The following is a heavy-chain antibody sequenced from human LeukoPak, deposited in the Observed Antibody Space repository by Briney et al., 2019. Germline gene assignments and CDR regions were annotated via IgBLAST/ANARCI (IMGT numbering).Heavy chain of an antibody. CDR2: IDWDGGIT. D-gene: IGHD1-26*01. J-gene: IGHJ4*02. CDR3: AKDSFVATTSYLDS. V-gene: IGHV3-43*01. Sequence: GGSLRLSCAASGFTFEDFSMHWVRQVPGKGLEWISLIDWDGGITYYADSVKGRFTVPRDNSKSSLYLHLNSLTPEDTAFYYCAKDSFVATTSYLDSWGQGTLVTVSS. CDR1: GFTFEDFS.